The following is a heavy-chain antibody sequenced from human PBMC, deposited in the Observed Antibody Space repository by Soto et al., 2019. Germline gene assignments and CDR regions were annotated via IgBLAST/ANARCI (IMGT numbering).Heavy chain of an antibody. D-gene: IGHD6-19*01. Sequence: SATPYITCAVCGGSFYEYYWNWIRTPNGKGLEWIGEFGHGGGLNYNPALKSRVSISIDTSKNQFSLTLTSVTAADTAVYYCAREDSYGWSGESLDVWGQGTTVTVSS. CDR1: GGSFYEYY. V-gene: IGHV4-34*01. J-gene: IGHJ6*02. CDR2: FGHGGGL. CDR3: AREDSYGWSGESLDV.